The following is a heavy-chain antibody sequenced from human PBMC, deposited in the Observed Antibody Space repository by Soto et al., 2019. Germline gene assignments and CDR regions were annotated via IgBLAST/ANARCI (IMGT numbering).Heavy chain of an antibody. CDR2: IYYSGST. Sequence: SETLSLTCTVSGGSISSSSYYWGWIRQPPGKGLEWIGSIYYSGSTYYNPSLKSRVTISVDTSKNQFSLKLSSVTAADTAVYYCARQAFSDSAYYYYYYMDVWGKGTTVTVSS. J-gene: IGHJ6*03. D-gene: IGHD3-10*01. CDR3: ARQAFSDSAYYYYYYMDV. CDR1: GGSISSSSYY. V-gene: IGHV4-39*01.